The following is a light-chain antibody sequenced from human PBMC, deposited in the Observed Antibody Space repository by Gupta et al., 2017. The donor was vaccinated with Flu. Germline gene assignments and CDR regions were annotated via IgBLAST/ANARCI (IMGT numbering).Light chain of an antibody. J-gene: IGKJ1*01. Sequence: DIVMTQSPDSLAVPLGERATINCKSSRSVLYSSNSKNYLAWYQQKPGQPPKLLIYWASTRESGVPDRFSGSGSGTDFTLTISSLQAEDVAVYYCQQYYSAPQTFGQGTKVEIK. CDR2: WAS. CDR1: RSVLYSSNSKNY. V-gene: IGKV4-1*01. CDR3: QQYYSAPQT.